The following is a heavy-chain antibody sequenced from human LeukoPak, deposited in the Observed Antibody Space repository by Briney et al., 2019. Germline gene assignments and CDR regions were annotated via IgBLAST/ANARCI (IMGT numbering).Heavy chain of an antibody. CDR2: IGSSGTTI. J-gene: IGHJ4*02. CDR1: GFPFSVYE. CDR3: ALLAVASDFDY. D-gene: IGHD6-19*01. Sequence: GGSLRLSCAVSGFPFSVYEMNWVRQAPGKGLEWVSNIGSSGTTIYYADSVRGRFSISRDNAKGSLHLQMNSLRVEDTAVYYCALLAVASDFDYWGQGALVTVSS. V-gene: IGHV3-48*03.